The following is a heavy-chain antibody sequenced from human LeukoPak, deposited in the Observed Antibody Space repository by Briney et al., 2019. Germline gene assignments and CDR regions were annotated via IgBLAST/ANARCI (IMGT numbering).Heavy chain of an antibody. J-gene: IGHJ4*02. D-gene: IGHD6-19*01. V-gene: IGHV4-59*12. CDR1: GGSTSSYH. CDR2: IYCSGGS. Sequence: SGTLSLTCTVSGGSTSSYHWRWIRQPPGKGLEWIGHIYCSGGSIYNPSLKSRVTISVDKTNKKFCLNLSSAAGADTAVYFCAGRAYCSGYYYFDYWGQGTQVTVSS. CDR3: AGRAYCSGYYYFDY.